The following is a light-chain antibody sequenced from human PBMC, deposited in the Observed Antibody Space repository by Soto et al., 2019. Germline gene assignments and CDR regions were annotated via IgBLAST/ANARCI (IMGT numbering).Light chain of an antibody. CDR2: DAS. V-gene: IGKV3-11*01. CDR3: QQRSNWPPT. CDR1: QSVSSY. J-gene: IGKJ5*01. Sequence: EIVMTQSPGTVSVSPGERATLSCRASQSVSSYLAWYQQKPGQAPRLLIYDASNRATGIPARFSGSGSGTDFTLTISSLEPEDFAVYYCQQRSNWPPTFGQGTRLEIK.